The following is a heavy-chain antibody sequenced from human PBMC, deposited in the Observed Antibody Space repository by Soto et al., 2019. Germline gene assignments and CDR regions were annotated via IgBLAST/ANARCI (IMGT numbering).Heavy chain of an antibody. D-gene: IGHD2-2*01. J-gene: IGHJ4*02. CDR2: MTPHSGKT. CDR3: ARGWEVPAATFAS. Sequence: QVQLVQSGAEVKKPGTSVTVSCKASGYTFTTYDINWVRQAPAQGLEWMGWMTPHSGKTGYAPKFQGRVTMTRDTSISTAYMELSSLRSEDTAVYFCARGWEVPAATFASWGQGTLVPVSS. CDR1: GYTFTTYD. V-gene: IGHV1-8*01.